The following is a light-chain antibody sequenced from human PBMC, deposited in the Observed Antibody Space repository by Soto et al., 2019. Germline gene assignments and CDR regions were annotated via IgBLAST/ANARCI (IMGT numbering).Light chain of an antibody. J-gene: IGKJ1*01. V-gene: IGKV1-5*03. CDR3: QQYHAYPWT. CDR1: QSINFW. CDR2: RAS. Sequence: DIQMTQSPPTLSASVGDRVTITCRASQSINFWLVWYQQKPGKVPKFLISRASILESGVPSRFSGSGSETEFTLTINSLQPDDFATYYCQQYHAYPWTFGQGTKVEI.